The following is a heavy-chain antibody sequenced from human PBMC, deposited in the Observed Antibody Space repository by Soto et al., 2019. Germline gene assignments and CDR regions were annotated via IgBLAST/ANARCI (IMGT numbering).Heavy chain of an antibody. CDR3: ARSPYDSSGYPDY. CDR2: IYYSGST. D-gene: IGHD3-22*01. V-gene: IGHV4-59*01. J-gene: IGHJ4*02. CDR1: GGSISSYY. Sequence: SETLSLTCTVSGGSISSYYWSWIRQPPGKGLEWIGYIYYSGSTNYNPSLKSRVTISVDTSKNQFSLKLSSVTAADTAVYYCARSPYDSSGYPDYWGKGTLVTVS.